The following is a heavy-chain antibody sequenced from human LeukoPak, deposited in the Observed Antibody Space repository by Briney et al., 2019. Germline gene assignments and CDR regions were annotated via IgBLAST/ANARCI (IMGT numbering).Heavy chain of an antibody. J-gene: IGHJ5*02. V-gene: IGHV1-2*02. Sequence: ASVKVSCKASGYTFTGYYMHWVRQAPGQGLEWMGWINPNSGGTNYAQKFQGRVTMTRYTSISTAYMELSRLRSDDTAVYYCATVVPAAMGWFDPWGQGTLVTVSS. D-gene: IGHD2-2*01. CDR2: INPNSGGT. CDR1: GYTFTGYY. CDR3: ATVVPAAMGWFDP.